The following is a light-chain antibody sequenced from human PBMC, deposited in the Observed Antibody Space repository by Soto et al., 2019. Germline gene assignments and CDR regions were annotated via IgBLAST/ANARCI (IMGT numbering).Light chain of an antibody. CDR1: SSDVGAYNY. J-gene: IGLJ2*01. CDR3: TSWTTSTTMK. CDR2: DVN. Sequence: QSALTHPASVSGSPGQSITISCTGTSSDVGAYNYVSWYQQHPGKAPKLMIYDVNIRPSGVSNRFSGSKSGNTASLTISGLQAEDEADYYCTSWTTSTTMKFGGGTQLTVL. V-gene: IGLV2-14*01.